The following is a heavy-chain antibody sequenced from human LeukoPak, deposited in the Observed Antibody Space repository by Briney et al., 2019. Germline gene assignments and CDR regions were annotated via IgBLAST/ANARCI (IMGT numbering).Heavy chain of an antibody. CDR3: ARVGAFGGVIVIKSRYFDY. CDR1: GGSISSFN. J-gene: IGHJ4*02. V-gene: IGHV4-4*07. D-gene: IGHD3-16*02. Sequence: SETLSLTCIVSGGSISSFNWSWIRQPAGKGLEWIGRVYTSGSTDYNPSLKSRVTMSVDTSKNQFSLKLSSVTAADTAVYYCARVGAFGGVIVIKSRYFDYWGQGTLVTVSS. CDR2: VYTSGST.